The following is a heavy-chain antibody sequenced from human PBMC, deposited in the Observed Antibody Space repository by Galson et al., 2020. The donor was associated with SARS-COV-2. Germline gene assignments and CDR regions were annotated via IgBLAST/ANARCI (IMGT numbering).Heavy chain of an antibody. CDR3: AKDRWRGRVVVNTDFVGDY. CDR2: ISGSGGSK. D-gene: IGHD3-22*01. CDR1: GFTFSSYA. V-gene: IGHV3-23*01. J-gene: IGHJ4*02. Sequence: GGSLRLSCAASGFTFSSYAMRWVRQAPGKGLEWVSAISGSGGSKSYADSVKGRFTISRDNSKNTLYLQMNSLRAEDTAVYYCAKDRWRGRVVVNTDFVGDYWSQGPLVTVSS.